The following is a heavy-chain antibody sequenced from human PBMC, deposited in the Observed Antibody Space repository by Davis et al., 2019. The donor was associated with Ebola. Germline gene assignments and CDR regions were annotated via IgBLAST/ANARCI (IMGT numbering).Heavy chain of an antibody. CDR2: ISRSANMI. CDR3: ARGVGVTTYFDY. V-gene: IGHV3-11*01. D-gene: IGHD1-26*01. CDR1: GFTFSDYY. J-gene: IGHJ4*02. Sequence: GESLKISCAASGFTFSDYYITWVRQAPGKGLEWISYISRSANMIYYADSVKGRFTISRDNAKNSVYLQMNSLRAEDTAIYYCARGVGVTTYFDYWGQGTLVTVSS.